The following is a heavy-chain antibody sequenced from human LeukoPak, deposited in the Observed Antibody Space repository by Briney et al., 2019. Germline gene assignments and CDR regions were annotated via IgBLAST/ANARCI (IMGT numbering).Heavy chain of an antibody. V-gene: IGHV1-69*04. CDR1: GGTSSTYT. Sequence: GASVKVSCKASGGTSSTYTISWVRQSPGQGFEWMGRIIPILDVANYAQKFQGRVTITADKSTSTAYMELSSLRSEDTAVYYCARDQSDVVPAPGPFDPWGQGTLVTVSS. D-gene: IGHD2-2*01. CDR2: IIPILDVA. J-gene: IGHJ5*02. CDR3: ARDQSDVVPAPGPFDP.